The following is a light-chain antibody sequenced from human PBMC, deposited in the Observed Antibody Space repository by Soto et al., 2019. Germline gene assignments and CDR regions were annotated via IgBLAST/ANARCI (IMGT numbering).Light chain of an antibody. V-gene: IGKV1-39*01. CDR1: QTISTS. J-gene: IGKJ4*01. CDR3: QQSYSAPLT. CDR2: GAS. Sequence: DIPMTQSPSSLSASVGDRVTITCRASQTISTSLNWYQHKPGKAPKALIFGASGLQSGVPSRFSGSGSGTDFTLTISSLQPEDFATYYCQQSYSAPLTFGGGTKVEIK.